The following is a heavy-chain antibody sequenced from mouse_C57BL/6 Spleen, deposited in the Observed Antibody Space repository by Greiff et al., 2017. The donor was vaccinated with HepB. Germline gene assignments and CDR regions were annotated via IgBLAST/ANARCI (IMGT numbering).Heavy chain of an antibody. V-gene: IGHV1-85*01. Sequence: VQLQQSGPELVKPGASVKLSCKASGYTFTSYDINWVKQRPGPGLEWIGWIYPRDGSTKYNEKFKGKTTLTVDTSSSTAYMELPSLTSEDSAVYFGAKGGYYGSSLWYFDVWGTGTTVTVSS. CDR2: IYPRDGST. D-gene: IGHD1-1*01. J-gene: IGHJ1*03. CDR1: GYTFTSYD. CDR3: AKGGYYGSSLWYFDV.